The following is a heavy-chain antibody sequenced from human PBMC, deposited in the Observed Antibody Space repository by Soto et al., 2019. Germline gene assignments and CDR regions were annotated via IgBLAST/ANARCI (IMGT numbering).Heavy chain of an antibody. Sequence: QVQLQESGPGLVKPSETLSLTCTVSGGSVSSGSYYWSWIRQPPGKGLEWIGYIYYSGSTNYNPSLKSRVTISVDTSKNQFSLKLSSVTAADTAVYYCARYWGAYYYDSSGPFDYWGQGTLVTVSS. J-gene: IGHJ4*02. CDR3: ARYWGAYYYDSSGPFDY. CDR1: GGSVSSGSYY. V-gene: IGHV4-61*01. D-gene: IGHD3-22*01. CDR2: IYYSGST.